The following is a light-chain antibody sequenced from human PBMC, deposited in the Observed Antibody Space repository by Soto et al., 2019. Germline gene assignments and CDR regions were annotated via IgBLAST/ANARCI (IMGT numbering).Light chain of an antibody. J-gene: IGLJ2*01. CDR3: ETWDTRLSAVV. CDR2: DTN. CDR1: SSNIGENY. Sequence: QSVLTQPPSVSAAPGQKVTISCSGSSSNIGENYVAWFQQLPGTAPQLLIYDTNKRPSGIPDRFSGSKSGTSATLGITGLQTGDEADYYCETWDTRLSAVVFGGGTKVTVL. V-gene: IGLV1-51*01.